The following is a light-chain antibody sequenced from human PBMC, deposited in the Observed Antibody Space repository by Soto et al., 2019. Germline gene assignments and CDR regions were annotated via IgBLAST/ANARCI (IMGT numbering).Light chain of an antibody. J-gene: IGKJ4*01. CDR3: QQSFNTPVS. Sequence: DIQMTQSPSSLSASVGDRVTITCRASQSISIRLNWYQQHQGRPPKLLIYAASSLQSGVPSRFSGSGSGTEFTLTISSLQPEDYSSYYCQQSFNTPVSFGGGTKVDIK. V-gene: IGKV1-39*01. CDR2: AAS. CDR1: QSISIR.